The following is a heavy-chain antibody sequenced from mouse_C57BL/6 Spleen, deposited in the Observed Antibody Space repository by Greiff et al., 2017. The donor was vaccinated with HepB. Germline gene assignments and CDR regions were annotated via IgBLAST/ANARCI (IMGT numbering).Heavy chain of an antibody. Sequence: EVKLVESGGGLVKPGGSLKLSCAASGFTFSSYTMSWVRQTPEKRLEWVATISGGGGNTYYPDSVKGRFTISRDNAKNTLYLQMSSLRSEDTALYYCARHGYGNYDYWGQGTTLTVSS. CDR1: GFTFSSYT. CDR3: ARHGYGNYDY. D-gene: IGHD2-10*02. J-gene: IGHJ2*01. V-gene: IGHV5-9*01. CDR2: ISGGGGNT.